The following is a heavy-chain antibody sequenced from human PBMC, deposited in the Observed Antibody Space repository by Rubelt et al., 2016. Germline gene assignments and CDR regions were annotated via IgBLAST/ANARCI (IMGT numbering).Heavy chain of an antibody. D-gene: IGHD1-1*01. J-gene: IGHJ4*02. CDR3: ASTTGGNWF. Sequence: QVQLQQWGAGLLKPSETLSLTCAVYGGSFSGYYWSWIRQPPGKGLEWIGEINHSGSTNYNPSLKSRVPISVDTSKNQFSLRLRSVTAADPAVYYCASTTGGNWFWGQGTLVTVPS. CDR1: GGSFSGYY. V-gene: IGHV4-34*01. CDR2: INHSGST.